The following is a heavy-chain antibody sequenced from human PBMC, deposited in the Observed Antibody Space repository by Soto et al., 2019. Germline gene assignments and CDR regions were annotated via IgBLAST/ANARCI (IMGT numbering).Heavy chain of an antibody. CDR2: ISGSDDST. V-gene: IGHV3-23*01. J-gene: IGHJ4*02. CDR3: AKGKPGVILAVPLDC. Sequence: ESVGGLVQPGGSLRLTCAVYGFTLSSYAMNWVRQAPGKGLEWVSGISGSDDSTRYADSAKGRFTISRDNSKNTLYLQMNSLRVEDTAVYYCAKGKPGVILAVPLDCWGQGSLVTVSS. D-gene: IGHD2-2*01. CDR1: GFTLSSYA.